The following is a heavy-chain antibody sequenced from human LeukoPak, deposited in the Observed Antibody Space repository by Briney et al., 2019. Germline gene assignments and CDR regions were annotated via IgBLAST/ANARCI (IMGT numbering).Heavy chain of an antibody. CDR2: IYSGGST. Sequence: PGGSLRLSCAASGFTVSSNYMSWVRQAPGKGLEWVSVIYSGGSTYYADSVKGRFTISRDNAKNSLYLQMNSLRAEDTALYHCARRLAVAGGIYFDYWGQGTLVTVSS. J-gene: IGHJ4*02. V-gene: IGHV3-53*01. CDR1: GFTVSSNY. D-gene: IGHD6-19*01. CDR3: ARRLAVAGGIYFDY.